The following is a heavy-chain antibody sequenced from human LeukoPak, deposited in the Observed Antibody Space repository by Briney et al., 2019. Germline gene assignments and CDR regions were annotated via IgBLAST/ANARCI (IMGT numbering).Heavy chain of an antibody. CDR1: GYSFTTYG. D-gene: IGHD3-16*01. J-gene: IGHJ6*03. CDR2: ISAYNGNT. CDR3: ARDIREYASYYVDV. Sequence: ASVKVSCKASGYSFTTYGVSWVRQAPGQGLEWMGRISAYNGNTNYAHKFQDRVTITTDTSTSTAYMELRSLRSDDTAVYYCARDIREYASYYVDVWGKGTTVTVSS. V-gene: IGHV1-18*01.